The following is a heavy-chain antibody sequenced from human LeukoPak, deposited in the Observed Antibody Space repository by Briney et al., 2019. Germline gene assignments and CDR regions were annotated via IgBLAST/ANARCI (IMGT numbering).Heavy chain of an antibody. Sequence: PGGSLRLSCAASGFIFSSYEMNWVRQAPGKGLEWVSYISSSGGSTYYADSVKGRFTISRDNSKNTLYVQMNSLRAEDTAVYYCAKGYYGNYFDYWGQGTLVTVSS. CDR2: ISSSGGST. CDR1: GFIFSSYE. CDR3: AKGYYGNYFDY. D-gene: IGHD3-22*01. J-gene: IGHJ4*02. V-gene: IGHV3-23*01.